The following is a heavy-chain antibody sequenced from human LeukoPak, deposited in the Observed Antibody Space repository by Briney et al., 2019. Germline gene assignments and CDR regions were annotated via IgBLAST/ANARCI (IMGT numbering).Heavy chain of an antibody. CDR2: IYSGGAT. CDR3: ARRAGGYSHPYDY. D-gene: IGHD4-23*01. Sequence: PSETLSLTCTVSVGSISSSSYYWGWIRQPPGKGLEWVSLIYSGGATYYADSVKGRFTISRDNSKNTLYLQMNSLRAEDTAVYYCARRAGGYSHPYDYWGQGILVTVSS. CDR1: VGSISSSSYY. V-gene: IGHV3-66*04. J-gene: IGHJ4*02.